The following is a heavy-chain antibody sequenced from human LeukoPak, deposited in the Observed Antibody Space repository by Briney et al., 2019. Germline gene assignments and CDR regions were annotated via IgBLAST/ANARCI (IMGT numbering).Heavy chain of an antibody. Sequence: SETLSLTCTTSGGSISNHYWSWIRQPPGKGLEWIAYMYNSESTKYNPSLKSRVTISVDTSKKQFSLKLRSVTAADTALYYCARHVLTAGSIDWGQGTLATVSS. CDR1: GGSISNHY. D-gene: IGHD3-9*01. V-gene: IGHV4-59*08. CDR3: ARHVLTAGSID. J-gene: IGHJ4*02. CDR2: MYNSEST.